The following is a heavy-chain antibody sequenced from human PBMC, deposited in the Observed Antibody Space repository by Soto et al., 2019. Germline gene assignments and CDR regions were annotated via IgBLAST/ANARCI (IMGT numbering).Heavy chain of an antibody. CDR3: ATTETNYDILTGYYKEGYYGMDV. CDR1: GGTFSRYA. Sequence: SSVKVSCKASGGTFSRYAISWVRQAPGQGLEWMGGIIPIFGTANYAQKFQGRVTMTADKSTSTAYMELSSLRSEDTAVYYCATTETNYDILTGYYKEGYYGMDVWGQGSTVTVSS. V-gene: IGHV1-69*06. J-gene: IGHJ6*02. D-gene: IGHD3-9*01. CDR2: IIPIFGTA.